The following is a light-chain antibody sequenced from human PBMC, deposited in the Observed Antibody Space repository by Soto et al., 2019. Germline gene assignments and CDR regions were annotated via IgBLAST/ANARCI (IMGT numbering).Light chain of an antibody. V-gene: IGLV2-23*01. J-gene: IGLJ3*02. CDR1: SSDVGSYNL. Sequence: QSALTQPASVSGSPGQSITISCTGTSSDVGSYNLVSWYQQHPGKAPKLMIYEGSKRPSGVSNRFSGSKSGNTASLTISGLQAEYEADYYCCSYAGSSTWVFGGGTKLTV. CDR2: EGS. CDR3: CSYAGSSTWV.